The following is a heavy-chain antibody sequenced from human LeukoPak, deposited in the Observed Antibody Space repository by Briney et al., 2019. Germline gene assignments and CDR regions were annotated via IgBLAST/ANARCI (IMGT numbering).Heavy chain of an antibody. V-gene: IGHV1-69*06. CDR2: IIPIFGTA. CDR3: ARELYSYGLLDYFDY. Sequence: SVKVSCKASGGTFSSYAISWVRQTPGQGLEWMGGIIPIFGTANYAQKFQGRVTITADKSTSTAYMELSSLRSEDTAVYYCARELYSYGLLDYFDYWGQGILVTVSS. CDR1: GGTFSSYA. D-gene: IGHD5-18*01. J-gene: IGHJ4*02.